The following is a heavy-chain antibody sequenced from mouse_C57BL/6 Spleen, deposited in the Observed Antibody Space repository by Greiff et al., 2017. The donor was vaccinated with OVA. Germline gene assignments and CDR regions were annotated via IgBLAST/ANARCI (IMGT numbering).Heavy chain of an antibody. Sequence: QVQLQQSGAELVKPGASVKLSCKASGYTFTSYWMQWVKQRPGQGLEWIGEIDPSDSYTNYNQKFKGKATLTVDTSSSTAYMQLSSLTSEDSAVYYCARGDYYSNYEGFAYWGQGTLVTVSA. CDR1: GYTFTSYW. V-gene: IGHV1-50*01. D-gene: IGHD2-5*01. CDR2: IDPSDSYT. J-gene: IGHJ3*01. CDR3: ARGDYYSNYEGFAY.